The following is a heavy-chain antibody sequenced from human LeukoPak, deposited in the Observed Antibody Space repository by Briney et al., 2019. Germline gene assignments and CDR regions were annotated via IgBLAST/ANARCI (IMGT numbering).Heavy chain of an antibody. Sequence: ASVKVSCKVSGGTFSSYDINGVRQATGQGLEWMEWMNPNSGNTGYAQKFQGRVTITTTTSISTAYMELSSLRSEDTAVYYCAREGLDYWGQGTLVTVSS. CDR3: AREGLDY. J-gene: IGHJ4*02. V-gene: IGHV1-8*03. CDR1: GGTFSSYD. CDR2: MNPNSGNT.